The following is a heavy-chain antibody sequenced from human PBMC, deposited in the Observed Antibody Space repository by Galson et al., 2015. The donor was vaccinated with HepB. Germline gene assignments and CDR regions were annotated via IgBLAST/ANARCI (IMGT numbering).Heavy chain of an antibody. D-gene: IGHD3-22*01. CDR3: ARRHHDNSDYYQYFDY. CDR2: IYPGDSDT. J-gene: IGHJ4*02. CDR1: GYRFSSYW. Sequence: QSGAEVKKPGESLRISCKASGYRFSSYWIGWVRQMPGKGLEWMGIIYPGDSDTRYSPSLQGQVIISVDKSINTAYLHWSSLKASDTAMYYCARRHHDNSDYYQYFDYWGQGTPVTVSS. V-gene: IGHV5-51*01.